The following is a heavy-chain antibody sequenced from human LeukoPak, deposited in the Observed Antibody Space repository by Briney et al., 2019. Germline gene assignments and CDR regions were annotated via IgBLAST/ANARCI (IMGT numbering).Heavy chain of an antibody. V-gene: IGHV4-59*01. J-gene: IGHJ5*02. D-gene: IGHD3-10*01. CDR2: ISYTGST. Sequence: SETLSLTCTVSGGSISPYFWSWIRHPPGKGLEWIGYISYTGSTNYNPSLKSRVTISVDTSKNQFSLQLPSVTAADTAVYYCARDDYRGVTNFDRWGQGTLVTVSS. CDR3: ARDDYRGVTNFDR. CDR1: GGSISPYF.